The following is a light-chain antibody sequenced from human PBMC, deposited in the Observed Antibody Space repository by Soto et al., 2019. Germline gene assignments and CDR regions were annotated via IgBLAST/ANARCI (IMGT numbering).Light chain of an antibody. CDR3: QQRSNWPRT. CDR2: DAS. CDR1: QSVGSY. V-gene: IGKV3-11*01. J-gene: IGKJ1*01. Sequence: IVLTQSPATLSLSPGERATLSCRASQSVGSYLAWYKQKPGQAPRLLIYDASNRATGIPARFSGSGTGTDFTLTITSLEPEDFAVYFCQQRSNWPRTFGQGTKV.